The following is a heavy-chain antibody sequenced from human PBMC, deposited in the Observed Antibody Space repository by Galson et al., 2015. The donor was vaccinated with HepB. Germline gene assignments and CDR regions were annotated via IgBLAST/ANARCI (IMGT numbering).Heavy chain of an antibody. V-gene: IGHV4-4*02. Sequence: ETLSLTCDVSGVSISGSNWWSWVRQPPGKGLEWLGEINDRGSTNYNPSLKRRVTISVDKTKKQFSLNLTSVTAADTAVFYCARGGCTRTTCFPAFWGQGMLVTVSS. CDR2: INDRGST. J-gene: IGHJ4*02. D-gene: IGHD2-2*01. CDR3: ARGGCTRTTCFPAF. CDR1: GVSISGSNW.